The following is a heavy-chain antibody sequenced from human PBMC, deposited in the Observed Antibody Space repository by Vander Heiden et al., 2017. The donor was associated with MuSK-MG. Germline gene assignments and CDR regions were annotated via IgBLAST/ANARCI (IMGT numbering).Heavy chain of an antibody. CDR2: IYHRWPT. Sequence: VQLQESGPGLVKRSESLSLTCGVSGYSISSGYYWGWIRQHPGKGMAWIGRIYHRWPTYYTPSLKSRVPISVDTSKNQFSLKLTSVTAADTAVYYCAIQAPTTLQLNSFDPWGQRTLVPVSS. V-gene: IGHV4-38-2*01. CDR1: GYSISSGYY. D-gene: IGHD1-1*01. J-gene: IGHJ5*02. CDR3: AIQAPTTLQLNSFDP.